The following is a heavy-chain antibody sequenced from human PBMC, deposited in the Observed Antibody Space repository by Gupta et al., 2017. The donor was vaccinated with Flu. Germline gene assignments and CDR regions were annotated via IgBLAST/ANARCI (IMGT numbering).Heavy chain of an antibody. Sequence: QVQLQESGPGLVKPSETLSLTCTVSGGSISSYYWSWIRQPPGKGLEWIGYIYYSGSTNYNPSLKSRVTISVDTSKNQFSLKLSSVTAADTAVYYCARDSGGLTAGNWFDPWGQGTLVTVSS. CDR2: IYYSGST. D-gene: IGHD6-13*01. CDR3: ARDSGGLTAGNWFDP. J-gene: IGHJ5*02. CDR1: GGSISSYY. V-gene: IGHV4-59*01.